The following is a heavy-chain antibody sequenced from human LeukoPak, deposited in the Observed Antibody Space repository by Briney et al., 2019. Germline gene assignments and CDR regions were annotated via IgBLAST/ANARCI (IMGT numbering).Heavy chain of an antibody. J-gene: IGHJ6*02. CDR1: GGSISSGGYY. Sequence: SQTLSPTCTVSGGSISSGGYYWSWIRQHPGKGLEWIGYIYYSGSTYYNPSLKSRVTISVDTSKNQFSLKLSSVTAADTAVYYCARGSRKHIVVVTAIPHYGMDVWGQGTTVTVSS. D-gene: IGHD2-21*02. CDR3: ARGSRKHIVVVTAIPHYGMDV. V-gene: IGHV4-31*03. CDR2: IYYSGST.